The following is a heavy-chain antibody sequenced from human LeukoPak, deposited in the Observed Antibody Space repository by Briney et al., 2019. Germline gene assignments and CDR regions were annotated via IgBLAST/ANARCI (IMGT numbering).Heavy chain of an antibody. CDR1: GGTFSSYA. Sequence: ASVKVSCKASGGTFSSYAISWVRQAPGQGLEWMGGIIPIFGTANYAQKFQGRVTITADESTSTAYLDLKSLRSDDTAVYFCARLMGPPDYWGQGTRVTVSS. V-gene: IGHV1-69*13. CDR3: ARLMGPPDY. J-gene: IGHJ4*02. D-gene: IGHD2-8*01. CDR2: IIPIFGTA.